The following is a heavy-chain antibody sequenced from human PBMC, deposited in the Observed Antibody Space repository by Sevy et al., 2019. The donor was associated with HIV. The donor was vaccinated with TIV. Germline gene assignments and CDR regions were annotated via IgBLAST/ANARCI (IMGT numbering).Heavy chain of an antibody. CDR3: AKEGMPSGPRLLWFAELLCQFDF. CDR1: GFTFSSYG. J-gene: IGHJ4*02. CDR2: LSYDGSQK. Sequence: GRSLRLSCAASGFTFSSYGMHWVRQAPGKGLEWVAVLSYDGSQKYYADSIKGRFIISRDNSKNTLDLQMNILRREDTAMYYCAKEGMPSGPRLLWFAELLCQFDFWGQGTLVTFSS. V-gene: IGHV3-30*18. D-gene: IGHD3-10*01.